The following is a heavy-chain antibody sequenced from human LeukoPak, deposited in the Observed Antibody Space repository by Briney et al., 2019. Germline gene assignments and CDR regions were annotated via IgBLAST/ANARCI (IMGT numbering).Heavy chain of an antibody. J-gene: IGHJ4*02. V-gene: IGHV4-39*01. CDR3: ARQGRLTTFDY. CDR1: GGSPCLSSYY. CDR2: IYYSGST. Sequence: SQTLSLTCTVSGGSPCLSSYYSGCIRQPPLNLLGWIGSIYYSGSTYYNPSLKSRVTISVDTSKNQFSLKLSSVTAADTAVYYCARQGRLTTFDYRGQGTLVTVSS. D-gene: IGHD4-11*01.